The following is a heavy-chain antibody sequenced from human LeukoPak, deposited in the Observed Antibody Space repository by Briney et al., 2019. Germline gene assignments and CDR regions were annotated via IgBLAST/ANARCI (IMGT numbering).Heavy chain of an antibody. CDR3: ARVNYRYSSGWFGVDY. Sequence: SETLSLTCTVSGGSISSSSYYWGWIRQPPGKGLEWIGSIYYSGSTYYNPSLKSRVTISVDTSKNQFSLKLSSVTAADTAVYYCARVNYRYSSGWFGVDYWGQGTLVTVSS. CDR1: GGSISSSSYY. CDR2: IYYSGST. D-gene: IGHD6-19*01. J-gene: IGHJ4*02. V-gene: IGHV4-39*07.